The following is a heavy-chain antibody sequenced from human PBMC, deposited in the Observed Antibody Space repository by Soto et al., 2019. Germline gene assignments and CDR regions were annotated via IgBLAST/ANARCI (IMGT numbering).Heavy chain of an antibody. CDR3: ARDHDGDGGY. CDR2: ISYDGSNK. D-gene: IGHD3-10*01. V-gene: IGHV3-30-3*01. J-gene: IGHJ4*02. CDR1: GFTFSSYA. Sequence: QVQLVESGGGVVQPGRSLRLSCAASGFTFSSYAIHWVRQAPGKGLEWVAVISYDGSNKYYADSVKGRFTISRDNSKNTLYLHMNSLGAEDTAVYYCARDHDGDGGYWGQGTLVTVSS.